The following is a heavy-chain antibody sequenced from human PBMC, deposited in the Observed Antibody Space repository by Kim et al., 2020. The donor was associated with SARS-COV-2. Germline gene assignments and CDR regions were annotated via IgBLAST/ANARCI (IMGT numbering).Heavy chain of an antibody. Sequence: ADSVKGRFTIYRDNAKNSLYLQMNSLRDEDTAVYYCARGHGIAPRGAFDIWGQGTMVTVSS. CDR3: ARGHGIAPRGAFDI. V-gene: IGHV3-48*02. J-gene: IGHJ3*02. D-gene: IGHD6-13*01.